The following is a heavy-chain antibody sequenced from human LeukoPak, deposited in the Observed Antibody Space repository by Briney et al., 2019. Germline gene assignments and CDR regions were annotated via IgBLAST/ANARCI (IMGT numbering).Heavy chain of an antibody. D-gene: IGHD3-22*01. V-gene: IGHV3-30*18. Sequence: SGGSLRLSCAASGFTFSSYGMHWVRQCPGEGLEWVAVISYDGSNKYYADSVKGRFTISRDNSKNTLYLQMNSLRAEDTAVYYCAKTSSGYFDYWGQGTLVTVSS. CDR1: GFTFSSYG. CDR3: AKTSSGYFDY. J-gene: IGHJ4*02. CDR2: ISYDGSNK.